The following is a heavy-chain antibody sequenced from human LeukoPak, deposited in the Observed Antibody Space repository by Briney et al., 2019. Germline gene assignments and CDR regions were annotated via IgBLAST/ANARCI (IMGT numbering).Heavy chain of an antibody. CDR2: IYTSGTT. D-gene: IGHD4-23*01. J-gene: IGHJ2*01. Sequence: SETLSLTCAVSNGSISSYYWSWIRQPAGKGLEWIGHIYTSGTTNYNPSLKSRVTMSVDTPTNQFSLKLSSVTAADTAVYYCARVYGGISLWYFDLWGRGTLVTVSS. CDR1: NGSISSYY. V-gene: IGHV4-4*07. CDR3: ARVYGGISLWYFDL.